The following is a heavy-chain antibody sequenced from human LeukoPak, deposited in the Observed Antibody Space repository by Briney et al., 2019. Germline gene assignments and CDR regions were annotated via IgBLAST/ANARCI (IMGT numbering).Heavy chain of an antibody. D-gene: IGHD3-3*01. Sequence: ASVKVSCKASGYTFTSYYMHWVRQAPGQGLEWMGWINPNSGGTNYAQKFQGRVTMTRDTSISTAYMELSRLRSDDTAVYYCARGSPLGVVIILGNWFDPWGQGTLVTVSS. V-gene: IGHV1-2*02. J-gene: IGHJ5*02. CDR1: GYTFTSYY. CDR3: ARGSPLGVVIILGNWFDP. CDR2: INPNSGGT.